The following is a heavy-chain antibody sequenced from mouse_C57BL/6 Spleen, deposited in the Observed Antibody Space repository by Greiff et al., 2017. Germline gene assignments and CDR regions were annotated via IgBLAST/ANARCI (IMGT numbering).Heavy chain of an antibody. Sequence: EVHLVESGGDLVKPGGSLKLSCAASGFTFSSYGMSWVRQTPDKRLEWVATISSGGSYTYYPDSVKGRFTISRDNATNTLYLQMSSLKSEKTDMYYCASYYCGSSYWDCDVWGKGTTVTVSS. J-gene: IGHJ1*03. CDR2: ISSGGSYT. D-gene: IGHD1-1*01. CDR3: ASYYCGSSYWDCDV. V-gene: IGHV5-6*01. CDR1: GFTFSSYG.